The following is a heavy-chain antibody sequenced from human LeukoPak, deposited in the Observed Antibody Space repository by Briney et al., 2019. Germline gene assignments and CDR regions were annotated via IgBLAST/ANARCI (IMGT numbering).Heavy chain of an antibody. V-gene: IGHV4-34*01. CDR3: ARLRITMVRGVRRDYYYYMDV. Sequence: SETLSLTRAVYGGSFSGYYWSWIRQPPGKGLEWIGEINHSGSTNYNPSLKSRVTISVDTSKNQFSLKLSSVTAADTAVYYCARLRITMVRGVRRDYYYYMDVWGKGTTVTISS. J-gene: IGHJ6*03. CDR2: INHSGST. CDR1: GGSFSGYY. D-gene: IGHD3-10*01.